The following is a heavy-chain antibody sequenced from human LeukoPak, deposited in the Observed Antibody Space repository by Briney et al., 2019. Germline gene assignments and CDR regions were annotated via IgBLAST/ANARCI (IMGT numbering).Heavy chain of an antibody. J-gene: IGHJ4*02. Sequence: GGSLRLSCAASEFTFSGYAMSWVRQAPGKGLEWVSGISSGDSTYYADSVKGRFTISRDNSKNTLYLQMSSLRAEDTAVYYCAKAGGYRSSDYWGRGTLVTVSS. D-gene: IGHD3-10*01. CDR3: AKAGGYRSSDY. CDR2: ISSGDST. CDR1: EFTFSGYA. V-gene: IGHV3-23*01.